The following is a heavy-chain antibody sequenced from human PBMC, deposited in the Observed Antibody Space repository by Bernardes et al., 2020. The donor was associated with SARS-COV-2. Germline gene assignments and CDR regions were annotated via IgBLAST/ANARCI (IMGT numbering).Heavy chain of an antibody. V-gene: IGHV1-8*01. CDR3: ARGHRVRHIVVVIAIHPLNYYFDY. J-gene: IGHJ4*02. Sequence: ASVKVSCKASGYTFTSYDINWVRQATGQGLEWMGWMNPNSGNTGYAQKFQGRVTMTRNTSISTAYMELSSLRSEDTAVYYCARGHRVRHIVVVIAIHPLNYYFDYWGQGTLVTVSS. D-gene: IGHD2-21*01. CDR2: MNPNSGNT. CDR1: GYTFTSYD.